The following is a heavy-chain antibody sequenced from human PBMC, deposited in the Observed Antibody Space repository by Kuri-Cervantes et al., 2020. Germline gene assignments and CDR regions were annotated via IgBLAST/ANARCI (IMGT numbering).Heavy chain of an antibody. V-gene: IGHV4-4*07. J-gene: IGHJ4*02. CDR1: GASISNNY. Sequence: SETLSLTCTASGASISNNYWSWIRQPAGKGLEWIGRLYTSGSTNYNPSLKSRVTMSVDTSKDQFSLKLSSVTAADTAVYYCARYNYGSLDYWGQGTLVTVSS. D-gene: IGHD3-10*01. CDR3: ARYNYGSLDY. CDR2: LYTSGST.